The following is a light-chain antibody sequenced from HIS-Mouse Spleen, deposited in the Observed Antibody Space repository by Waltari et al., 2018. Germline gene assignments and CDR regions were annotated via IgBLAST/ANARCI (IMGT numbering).Light chain of an antibody. CDR3: SSYTSSSFNVV. J-gene: IGLJ2*01. CDR2: NVS. CDR1: SSAVGGYNY. V-gene: IGLV2-14*03. Sequence: QSALTQPASVSGSPGQSITISCTGTSSAVGGYNYVSWYQQHPGKAPKIMIYNVSNRPSGVSNRFSGSKSGNTASLTISGLQAEDEADYYCSSYTSSSFNVVFGGGTKLTVL.